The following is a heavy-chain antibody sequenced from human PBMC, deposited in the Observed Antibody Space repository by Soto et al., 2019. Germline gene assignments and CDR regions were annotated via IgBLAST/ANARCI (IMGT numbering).Heavy chain of an antibody. CDR3: ARGLSGDKVDY. V-gene: IGHV4-30-4*01. CDR2: IYNGDTT. CDR1: GGSISSGDYC. D-gene: IGHD7-27*01. J-gene: IGHJ4*02. Sequence: QVQLREPGPGLVKPSQTLSLTCTVSGGSISSGDYCWSWIRQSPGKGLEWIGHIYNGDTTYTNPSIKSRVTISVDTSKTQFSLNLSSVTAADTAVYYCARGLSGDKVDYWGQGTLVTVSS.